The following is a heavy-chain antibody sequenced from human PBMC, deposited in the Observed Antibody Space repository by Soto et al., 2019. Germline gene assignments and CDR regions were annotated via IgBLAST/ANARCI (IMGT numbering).Heavy chain of an antibody. CDR2: ISSGGKTT. V-gene: IGHV3-48*03. CDR3: ARVGDKFYGLDY. J-gene: IGHJ4*02. CDR1: GFIFSNHE. D-gene: IGHD2-21*02. Sequence: DVQVVESGGGLVRPGGSPRLSCAASGFIFSNHEMNWIRQAPGKGLEWVAYISSGGKTTYYADSLKGRFTISRDNGKNSLSLEMNRLRAEDTAMYYCARVGDKFYGLDYWGQGTRVIVSS.